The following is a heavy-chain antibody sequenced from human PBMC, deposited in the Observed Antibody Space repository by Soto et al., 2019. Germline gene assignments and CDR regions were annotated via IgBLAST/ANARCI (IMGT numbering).Heavy chain of an antibody. CDR3: TTDPGGLWPRMTTVTSYMDF. J-gene: IGHJ4*02. Sequence: PGGSLRLSCAASGFTFSNAWMSWVRQAPGKGLEWVGRIKSKTDGGTTDYAAPVKGRFTISRDDSKNTLYLQMNSLKTEDTAVYYCTTDPGGLWPRMTTVTSYMDFWGQGTLVTVSS. V-gene: IGHV3-15*01. D-gene: IGHD4-4*01. CDR2: IKSKTDGGTT. CDR1: GFTFSNAW.